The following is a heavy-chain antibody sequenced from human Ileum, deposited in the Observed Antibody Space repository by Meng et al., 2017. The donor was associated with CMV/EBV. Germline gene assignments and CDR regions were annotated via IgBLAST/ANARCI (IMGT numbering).Heavy chain of an antibody. D-gene: IGHD1-26*01. Sequence: ASWYSFTVYEIVSLRQASGQGFEWMAYLTPMFGTKTYAQQFQGRVIVTRDTSTNTAYLELSSLTSEDTAVYYCARKSLVPGGVLFDPWGQGTLVTVSS. CDR2: LTPMFGTK. J-gene: IGHJ5*02. V-gene: IGHV1-8*03. CDR1: WYSFTVYE. CDR3: ARKSLVPGGVLFDP.